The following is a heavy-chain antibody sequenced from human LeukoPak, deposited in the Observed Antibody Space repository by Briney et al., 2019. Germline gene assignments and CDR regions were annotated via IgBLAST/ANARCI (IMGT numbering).Heavy chain of an antibody. V-gene: IGHV3-48*01. CDR3: AKDDAWLRYAC. D-gene: IGHD5-12*01. J-gene: IGHJ4*02. CDR2: ISSSGSTI. Sequence: ETLSLTCTVSGGSISSSSYYWGWVRQAPGKGLEWVSYISSSGSTIYYADSVKGRFTVSRDNFKNTLYLQMNSLRTEDTAVYFCAKDDAWLRYACWGPGTLVTVSS. CDR1: GGSISSSSYY.